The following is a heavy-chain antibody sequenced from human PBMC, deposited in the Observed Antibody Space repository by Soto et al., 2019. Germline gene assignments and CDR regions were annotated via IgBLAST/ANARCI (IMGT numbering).Heavy chain of an antibody. Sequence: ASVKFSCNASAYTFTNYVISWVLPAPGQGLEWMGWISAYNGNINYAQKFQGRVTMTTDTSTSTAYMELRNLRSDDTAVYFCARSDSGWYWYFDFWGRGTLVTVSS. CDR2: ISAYNGNI. J-gene: IGHJ2*01. CDR3: ARSDSGWYWYFDF. D-gene: IGHD6-19*01. CDR1: AYTFTNYV. V-gene: IGHV1-18*01.